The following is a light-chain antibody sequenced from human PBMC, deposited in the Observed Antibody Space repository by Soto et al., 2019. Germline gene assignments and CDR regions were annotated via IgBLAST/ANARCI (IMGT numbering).Light chain of an antibody. V-gene: IGKV3-11*01. CDR3: QQRSNWPPWT. CDR1: QSVSSY. Sequence: EIVLTQSPATLSLSPGERATLSCRASQSVSSYLAWYQQKPGQAPRLLIYDASNRATGIPARFSGSGSGTDFTLTISSVEPEDCAVYYCQQRSNWPPWTFGQGTKVEIK. CDR2: DAS. J-gene: IGKJ1*01.